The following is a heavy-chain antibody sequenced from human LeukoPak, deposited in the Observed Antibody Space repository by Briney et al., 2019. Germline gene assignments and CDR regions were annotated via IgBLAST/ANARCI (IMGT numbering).Heavy chain of an antibody. CDR3: ARGQDLRGSPTIYPFDY. CDR2: VYYSGST. CDR1: GGSISSYY. D-gene: IGHD3-9*01. J-gene: IGHJ4*02. V-gene: IGHV4-59*01. Sequence: PSETLSLTCTVSGGSISSYYWSWIRQPPGKGLEWIGYVYYSGSTYYNPSLKSRVTTSVDTSKKQFSLKLTSVTTADTAVYYCARGQDLRGSPTIYPFDYWGQGTLVTVSS.